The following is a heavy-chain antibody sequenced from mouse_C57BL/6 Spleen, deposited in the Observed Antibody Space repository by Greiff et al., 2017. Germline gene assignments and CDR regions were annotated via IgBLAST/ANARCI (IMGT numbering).Heavy chain of an antibody. CDR3: ARGDYDYDSGFAY. V-gene: IGHV1-55*01. Sequence: QVQLQQSGAELVKPGASVKMSCKASGYTFTSYWITWVKQRPGQGLEWIGDIYPGSGSTNYNEKFKSKATLTVDTSSGTAYMQLSSLTSEDSAVYYCARGDYDYDSGFAYWGQGTLVTVSA. CDR1: GYTFTSYW. J-gene: IGHJ3*01. D-gene: IGHD2-4*01. CDR2: IYPGSGST.